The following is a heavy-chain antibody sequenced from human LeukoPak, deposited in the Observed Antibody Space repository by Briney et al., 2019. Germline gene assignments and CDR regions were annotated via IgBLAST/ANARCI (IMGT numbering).Heavy chain of an antibody. CDR3: ARDRMTGRYCSSTSCLSLIDY. CDR1: GYTFTSYG. CDR2: ISAYNGNT. V-gene: IGHV1-18*01. D-gene: IGHD2-2*01. Sequence: ASVKVSCKASGYTFTSYGISWVRQAPGQGLEWMGWISAYNGNTNYAQKLQGRVTMTTDTSTSTAYMELRSLRSDGTAVYYCARDRMTGRYCSSTSCLSLIDYWGQGTLVTVSS. J-gene: IGHJ4*02.